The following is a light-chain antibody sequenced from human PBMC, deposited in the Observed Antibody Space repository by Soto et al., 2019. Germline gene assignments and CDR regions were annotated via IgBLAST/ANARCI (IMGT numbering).Light chain of an antibody. Sequence: QSALTQPPSASGSPGQSVTISCTGTKNDIGVYDFVSWYQHHPGKAPRLIIYEVVQRPSGVPDRFSGSKSGNTASLTVSGPPAGDEGEYFCQSYAGSNTNVFGSGTKLTVL. CDR1: KNDIGVYDF. CDR3: QSYAGSNTNV. CDR2: EVV. J-gene: IGLJ1*01. V-gene: IGLV2-8*01.